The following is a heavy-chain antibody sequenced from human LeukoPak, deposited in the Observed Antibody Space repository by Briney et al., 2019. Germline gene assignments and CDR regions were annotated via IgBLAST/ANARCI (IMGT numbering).Heavy chain of an antibody. V-gene: IGHV3-7*03. J-gene: IGHJ4*02. CDR3: ASAGHDGIGYKVC. CDR1: GFTFTSYW. Sequence: GGSLRLSCAASGFTFTSYWMNWVGQAPGNAPEWVANIKQDGSEKYYVDSVKGRFTISRDNAKNSLYLQMNSLRAEDTAVYYCASAGHDGIGYKVCWGQGTLVTVSS. CDR2: IKQDGSEK. D-gene: IGHD3-22*01.